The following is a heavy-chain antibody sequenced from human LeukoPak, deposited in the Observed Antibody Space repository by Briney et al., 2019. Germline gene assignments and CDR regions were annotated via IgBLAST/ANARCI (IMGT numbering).Heavy chain of an antibody. J-gene: IGHJ2*01. CDR1: GFTFSPYD. CDR3: VRATSGFDL. CDR2: IGTAGDT. V-gene: IGHV3-13*04. D-gene: IGHD1-26*01. Sequence: PGESLRLSCAASGFTFSPYDMHWARQATGKGLEWVSGIGTAGDTYYQGSVQGRFTISRENAKNSLYLQMNSLRAGDTAVYYCVRATSGFDLWGRGTLVTVSS.